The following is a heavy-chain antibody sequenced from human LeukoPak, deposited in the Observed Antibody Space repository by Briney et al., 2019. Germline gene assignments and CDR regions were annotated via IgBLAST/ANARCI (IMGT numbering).Heavy chain of an antibody. J-gene: IGHJ3*02. V-gene: IGHV3-23*01. CDR1: GFTFSSYA. CDR2: ISGSGGST. CDR3: AKDREYSSSSRAFDI. D-gene: IGHD6-6*01. Sequence: GGSPRLSCAASGFTFSSYAMSWVRQAPGKGLEWVSAISGSGGSTYYADSVKGRFTISRDNSKNTLYLQMNSLRAEDTAVYYCAKDREYSSSSRAFDIWGQGTMVTVSS.